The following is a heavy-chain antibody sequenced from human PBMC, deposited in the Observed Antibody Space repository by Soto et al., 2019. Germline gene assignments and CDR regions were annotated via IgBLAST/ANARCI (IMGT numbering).Heavy chain of an antibody. D-gene: IGHD3-3*01. CDR1: GGSASTYY. Sequence: SETLSLTCTISGGSASTYYWSWIRQPPGKELEWIGLTSYSGNTNYNPSLKSRVAMAVDTSKNQFSLTPSSVTAADTAVYYCARDGVGPFDYWGQGTLVTVSS. J-gene: IGHJ4*02. CDR3: ARDGVGPFDY. V-gene: IGHV4-59*02. CDR2: TSYSGNT.